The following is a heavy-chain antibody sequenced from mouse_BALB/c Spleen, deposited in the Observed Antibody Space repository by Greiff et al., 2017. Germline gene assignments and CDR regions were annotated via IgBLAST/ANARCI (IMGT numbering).Heavy chain of an antibody. D-gene: IGHD2-14*01. CDR3: ARHYRYASYAMDY. CDR1: GFAFSSYD. Sequence: EVKLMESGGGLVKPGGSLKLSCAASGFAFSSYDMSWVRQTPEKRLEWVAEISSGGSYTYYPDTVTGRFTISRDNAKNTLYLEMSSLRSEDTAMYYCARHYRYASYAMDYWGQGTSVTVSS. CDR2: ISSGGSYT. J-gene: IGHJ4*01. V-gene: IGHV5-9-4*01.